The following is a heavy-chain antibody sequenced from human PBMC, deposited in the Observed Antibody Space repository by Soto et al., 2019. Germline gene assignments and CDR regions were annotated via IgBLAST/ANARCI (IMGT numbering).Heavy chain of an antibody. Sequence: GGSLRLSCAASGFTVSSNYMSWVRQAPGKGLEWVSVIYSGGSTYYADSVKGRFTISRDNSKNTLYLQMNSLRAEDTAVYYCARDSRGDIWDAFDIWGQGTMVTVSS. CDR2: IYSGGST. CDR1: GFTVSSNY. V-gene: IGHV3-66*01. J-gene: IGHJ3*02. CDR3: ARDSRGDIWDAFDI. D-gene: IGHD3-9*01.